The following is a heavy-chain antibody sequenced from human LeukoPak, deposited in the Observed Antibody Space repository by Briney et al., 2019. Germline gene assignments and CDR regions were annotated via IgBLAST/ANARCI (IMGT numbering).Heavy chain of an antibody. J-gene: IGHJ3*02. CDR1: XGTFISYA. V-gene: IGHV1-69*01. Sequence: ASXGTFISYAISWVRQAPGQGIEWMGGIIPIFGTANYAQKFQGRVTITADESKSTDCMELSRLRERDRAVYYCARDWGGYNGVYDAFDIWGRGTMVTVSS. CDR2: IIPIFGTA. D-gene: IGHD5-24*01. CDR3: ARDWGGYNGVYDAFDI.